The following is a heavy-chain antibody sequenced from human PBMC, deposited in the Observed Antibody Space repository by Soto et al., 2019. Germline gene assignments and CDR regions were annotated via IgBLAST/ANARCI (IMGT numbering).Heavy chain of an antibody. V-gene: IGHV4-31*03. CDR1: VGSISSGGYY. Sequence: PSETLSLTCTVSVGSISSGGYYWSWIRQHPGKGLEWIGYIYYSGSTYYNPSLKSRVTISVDTPKNQFSLKLSSVTAADTAVYYSARRGYSGYDYGWFDPWGQGTLVTVS. CDR3: ARRGYSGYDYGWFDP. J-gene: IGHJ5*02. CDR2: IYYSGST. D-gene: IGHD5-12*01.